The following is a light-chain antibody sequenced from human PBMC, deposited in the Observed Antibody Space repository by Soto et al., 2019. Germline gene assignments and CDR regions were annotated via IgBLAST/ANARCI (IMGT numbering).Light chain of an antibody. CDR2: GAS. V-gene: IGKV3-20*01. Sequence: EIVLTQSPGTLSLSPGERATLSCRASQSITSSYLAWYQQKPGQAPRLLIYGASSRATGIPDRLSGSGSGADFTLTISRLEPEDFAVYYCHQYGSSPGLFTFGPGTKVDVK. CDR3: HQYGSSPGLFT. J-gene: IGKJ3*01. CDR1: QSITSSY.